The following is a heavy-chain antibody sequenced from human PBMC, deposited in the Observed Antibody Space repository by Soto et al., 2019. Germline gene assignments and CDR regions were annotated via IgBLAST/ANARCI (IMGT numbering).Heavy chain of an antibody. Sequence: LRLSCAASGFTFSSYGMHWVRQAPGKGLEWVAAISYDGSNKYYADSVKGRFTISRDNSKNTLYLQMNSLRAEDTAVYYCAKDLSTVQLWANWFDPWGQGTLVTVSS. CDR1: GFTFSSYG. J-gene: IGHJ5*02. V-gene: IGHV3-30*18. CDR2: ISYDGSNK. CDR3: AKDLSTVQLWANWFDP. D-gene: IGHD5-18*01.